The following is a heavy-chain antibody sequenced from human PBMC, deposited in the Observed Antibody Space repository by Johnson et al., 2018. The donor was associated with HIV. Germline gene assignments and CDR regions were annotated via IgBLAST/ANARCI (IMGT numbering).Heavy chain of an antibody. J-gene: IGHJ3*02. D-gene: IGHD3-10*01. Sequence: QVQLVESGGGEVRPGGSLRLACVASGFIFDDYGLTWVRQAPGKGLEWVAIISYDGSNKYYADSVKGRFTISRDNSENTLYLQMNSLKTEDTAVYYCTDGESFFDIWGQGTMVTVSS. V-gene: IGHV3-30*03. CDR2: ISYDGSNK. CDR1: GFIFDDYG. CDR3: TDGESFFDI.